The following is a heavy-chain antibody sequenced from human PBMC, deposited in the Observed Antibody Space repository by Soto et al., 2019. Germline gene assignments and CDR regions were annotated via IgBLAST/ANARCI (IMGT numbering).Heavy chain of an antibody. CDR1: GYIFTSYG. D-gene: IGHD6-19*01. CDR3: AREWDNKSEHSSGWYDDF. Sequence: ASVKVSCKASGYIFTSYGISWVRQAPGQGLEWMGWISGYSGHTYYAQKFQGRVTMTTDTSTDTVYMELRSLRSDDTAVYYCAREWDNKSEHSSGWYDDFWGQGTLVTVSS. J-gene: IGHJ4*02. V-gene: IGHV1-18*01. CDR2: ISGYSGHT.